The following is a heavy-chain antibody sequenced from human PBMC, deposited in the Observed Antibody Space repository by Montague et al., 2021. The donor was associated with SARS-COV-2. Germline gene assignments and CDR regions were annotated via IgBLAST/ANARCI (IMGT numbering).Heavy chain of an antibody. Sequence: SETLSLTCVVSGDSITGRDNWWRWVSQPPGKGLEWIGEIYHTGSTNFNPSLTSRVTISIDESKNQFSLKLRSVTAADTAIYYCVANGYYSLDFWGQGTLVTVSS. CDR3: VANGYYSLDF. CDR1: GDSITGRDNW. V-gene: IGHV4-4*02. CDR2: IYHTGST. D-gene: IGHD3-22*01. J-gene: IGHJ4*02.